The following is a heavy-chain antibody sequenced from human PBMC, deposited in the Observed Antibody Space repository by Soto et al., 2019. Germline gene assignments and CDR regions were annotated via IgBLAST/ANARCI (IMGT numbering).Heavy chain of an antibody. CDR2: IYYSGST. V-gene: IGHV4-31*01. Sequence: QVQLQESGPGLAKPSQTLSLTCNVSNGSISSSGYYWSWIRQHPGQGLEWIGYIYYSGSTYYNPSLKGLFTISVDTSKNLFSLKLGSVTAADTAIYYCAGGSSKSWFDPWGQGTLVTVSS. CDR1: NGSISSSGYY. J-gene: IGHJ5*02. D-gene: IGHD6-6*01. CDR3: AGGSSKSWFDP.